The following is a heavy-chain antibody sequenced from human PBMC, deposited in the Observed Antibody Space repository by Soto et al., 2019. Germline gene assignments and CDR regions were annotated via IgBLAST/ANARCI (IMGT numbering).Heavy chain of an antibody. D-gene: IGHD1-26*01. Sequence: PXATLLLTCIVSGGSITSYPWNWILQFPGKGLELIAYPSYTGNTNYNPSLQSRVTISMDTSKNQLSLKLLSMTAADTAVYYCARDMHAGFTHYFDPCGQGTLVTVSS. CDR1: GGSITSYP. CDR3: ARDMHAGFTHYFDP. J-gene: IGHJ5*02. V-gene: IGHV4-59*01. CDR2: PSYTGNT.